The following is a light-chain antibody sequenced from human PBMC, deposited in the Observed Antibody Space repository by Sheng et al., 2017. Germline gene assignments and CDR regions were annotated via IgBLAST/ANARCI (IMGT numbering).Light chain of an antibody. CDR3: YSAADNKEV. Sequence: SYELTQPSSVSVSPGQTARITCSGDVLAKKYARWFQQKPGQAPVLVIYKDSERPSGIPERFSGSSSGTTVTLTISGAQVEDEADYYCYSAADNKEVFGGGTKLT. CDR1: VLAKKY. J-gene: IGLJ3*02. CDR2: KDS. V-gene: IGLV3-27*01.